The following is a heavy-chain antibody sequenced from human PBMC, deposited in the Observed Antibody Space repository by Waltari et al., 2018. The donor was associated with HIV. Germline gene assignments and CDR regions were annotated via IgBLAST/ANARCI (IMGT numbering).Heavy chain of an antibody. CDR2: IRFYETEE. J-gene: IGHJ4*02. CDR3: AKDVKARGLEPYYIDS. V-gene: IGHV3-30*02. CDR1: EFSFGTFG. Sequence: VRLVESGGGVNQPGGSLRLSCSASEFSFGTFGFHWVRQTPGRGLEWLSFIRFYETEEVSLESVKARFTVSRDNSNNPLFLHMTGLRVDDTAIYFCAKDVKARGLEPYYIDSWGQGTPVTVSS.